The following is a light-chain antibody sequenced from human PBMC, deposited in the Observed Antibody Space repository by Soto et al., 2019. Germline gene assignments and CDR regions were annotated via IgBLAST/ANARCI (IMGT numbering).Light chain of an antibody. J-gene: IGKJ5*01. CDR2: DAS. Sequence: EIVMTQSPATLSVSPGERATLSCRASQSVSSNLAWYQQKPGQAPRLLIYDASNRATGIPARFSGSGSGTDFTLTISSLEPEDFAVYYCQQRSNWPTFGQGTRLET. CDR1: QSVSSN. CDR3: QQRSNWPT. V-gene: IGKV3-11*01.